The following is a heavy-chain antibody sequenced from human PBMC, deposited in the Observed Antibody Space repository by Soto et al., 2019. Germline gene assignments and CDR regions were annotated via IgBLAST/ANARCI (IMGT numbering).Heavy chain of an antibody. CDR3: AVLWLHY. D-gene: IGHD5-18*01. CDR2: ISYDGSNK. Sequence: PGGSLRLSCAASGFTFSSYGMHWVRQAPGKGLEWVAVISYDGSNKYYADSVKGRFTISRDNSKNTLYLQMNSLRAEDTAVYYCAVLWLHYWGQGTLVTVSS. J-gene: IGHJ4*02. CDR1: GFTFSSYG. V-gene: IGHV3-30*03.